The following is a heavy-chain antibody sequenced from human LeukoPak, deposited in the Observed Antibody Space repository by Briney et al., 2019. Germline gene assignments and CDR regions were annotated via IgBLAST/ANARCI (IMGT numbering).Heavy chain of an antibody. J-gene: IGHJ4*02. CDR3: ARLESGTPWYPQTEKYYFDY. D-gene: IGHD1-1*01. CDR1: GFTFSSYG. V-gene: IGHV3-30*03. Sequence: PGGSLRLSCAASGFTFSSYGMHWVRQAPGKGLEWVAVISYDGSNKYYADSVKGRFTISRGNSKNTLYLQMNSLRAEDTAVYYCARLESGTPWYPQTEKYYFDYWGQGTLVTVSS. CDR2: ISYDGSNK.